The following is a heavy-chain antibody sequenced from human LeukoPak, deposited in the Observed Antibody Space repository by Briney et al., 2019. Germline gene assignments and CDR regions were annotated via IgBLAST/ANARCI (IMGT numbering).Heavy chain of an antibody. CDR1: GGSFSGYY. D-gene: IGHD1-26*01. Sequence: RASETLSLTCAVYGGSFSGYYWSWLRQPPGKGLEWIGEINHSGSTNYNPSLKSRVTISVDTSKNQFSLKLSSVTAADTAVYYCARHTVGRYSGISHWGQGTLVTVSS. CDR2: INHSGST. V-gene: IGHV4-34*01. J-gene: IGHJ4*02. CDR3: ARHTVGRYSGISH.